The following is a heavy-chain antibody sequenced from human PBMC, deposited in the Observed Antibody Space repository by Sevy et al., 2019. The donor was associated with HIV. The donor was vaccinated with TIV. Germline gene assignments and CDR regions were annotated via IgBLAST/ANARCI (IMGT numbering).Heavy chain of an antibody. V-gene: IGHV3-49*03. D-gene: IGHD3-16*02. CDR2: IRSKADGGTT. J-gene: IGHJ4*02. CDR1: GFTFGYYA. CDR3: TRDLDVIGGGIV. Sequence: GGSLRLSCTASGFTFGYYAMNWFRQAPGKGLEWIGFIRSKADGGTTAYAASVKGRFTISRDDSKSIAYLQMNSLKTEDTSVYYCTRDLDVIGGGIVWGQGTLVTVSS.